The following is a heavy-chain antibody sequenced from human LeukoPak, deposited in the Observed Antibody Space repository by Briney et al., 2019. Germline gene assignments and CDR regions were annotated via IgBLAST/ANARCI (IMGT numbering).Heavy chain of an antibody. Sequence: SVKVSCKASGYTFTSYGISWVRQAPGQGLEWMGGIIPIFGTANYAQKFQGRVTITADESTSTAYMELSSLRSEDTAVYYCARDSSGYYYYFDYWGQGTLVTVSS. V-gene: IGHV1-69*13. CDR3: ARDSSGYYYYFDY. D-gene: IGHD3-22*01. J-gene: IGHJ4*02. CDR1: GYTFTSYG. CDR2: IIPIFGTA.